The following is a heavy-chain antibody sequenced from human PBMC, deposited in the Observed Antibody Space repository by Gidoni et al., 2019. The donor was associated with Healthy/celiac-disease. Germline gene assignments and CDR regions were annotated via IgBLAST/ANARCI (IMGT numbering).Heavy chain of an antibody. Sequence: EGQLVESGGGLVQPGGSLRLSCAAPGFTFSSYSMNCVCQAPGKGLELVSYISSSSSTIDYADSVKGRFTISRDNAKNSLYLQMNSLRAEDTAVYYCAREGGYCSGGSCYYYYYGMDVWGQGTTVTVSS. J-gene: IGHJ6*02. CDR2: ISSSSSTI. CDR3: AREGGYCSGGSCYYYYYGMDV. V-gene: IGHV3-48*01. CDR1: GFTFSSYS. D-gene: IGHD2-15*01.